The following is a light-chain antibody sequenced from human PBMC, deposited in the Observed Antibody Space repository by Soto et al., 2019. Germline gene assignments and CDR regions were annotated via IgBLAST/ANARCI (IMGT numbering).Light chain of an antibody. CDR1: SSDVGGYKY. CDR3: NSYAGSNNWV. V-gene: IGLV2-8*01. Sequence: QSALTQPPSASGSPGQSVTISCTGTSSDVGGYKYVSWYQQHPGKAPKLMIYEVSKRPSGVPDRFSGSKSGNTASLTVSGLQAEDEADYYCNSYAGSNNWVFGGGTKL. CDR2: EVS. J-gene: IGLJ3*02.